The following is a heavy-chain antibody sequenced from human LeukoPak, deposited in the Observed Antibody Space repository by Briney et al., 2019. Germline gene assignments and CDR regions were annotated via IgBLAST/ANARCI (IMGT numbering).Heavy chain of an antibody. CDR1: GGSFSGNY. Sequence: SETLSLTCAVYGGSFSGNYWSWIRQPPGKGLEWIEEINYSGGTNYNPSLKSRVTISVDTSKNQFSLRLSSVTAADTAVYYCARVGGDIVEVLAARRPAPYFDYWGQGTLVTVSS. J-gene: IGHJ4*02. CDR2: INYSGGT. V-gene: IGHV4-34*01. D-gene: IGHD2-2*01. CDR3: ARVGGDIVEVLAARRPAPYFDY.